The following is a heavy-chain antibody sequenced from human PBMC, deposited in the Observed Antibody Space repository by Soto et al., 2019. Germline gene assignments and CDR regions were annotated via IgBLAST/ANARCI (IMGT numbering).Heavy chain of an antibody. CDR1: GDTFTNYD. Sequence: VKVSCKASGDTFTNYDIKWVRQATGQGLEWMGWMNPNSGNTGYAQKFQGRVTMTRNTSISTAYMELSSLRSEDTAVYYCARGRNGMDVWGQGTTVTVSS. CDR3: ARGRNGMDV. J-gene: IGHJ6*02. V-gene: IGHV1-8*01. CDR2: MNPNSGNT.